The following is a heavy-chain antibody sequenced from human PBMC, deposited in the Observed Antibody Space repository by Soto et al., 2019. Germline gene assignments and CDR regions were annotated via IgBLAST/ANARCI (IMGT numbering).Heavy chain of an antibody. J-gene: IGHJ4*02. CDR1: GFSLSTTGVG. V-gene: IGHV2-5*01. CDR2: IYWHDDK. D-gene: IGHD3-16*01. CDR3: AHRGGATVGLYYFDY. Sequence: SGPTLVNPTQNLTLTCTFSGFSLSTTGVGVSWIRQPPGKALEWLALIYWHDDKRYSPSLKSRLTITKDTSKNQVVLTMTNVDPVDTATYYCAHRGGATVGLYYFDYCGQGALVTVSS.